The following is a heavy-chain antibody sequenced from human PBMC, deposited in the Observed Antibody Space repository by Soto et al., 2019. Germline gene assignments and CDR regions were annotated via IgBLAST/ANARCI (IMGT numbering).Heavy chain of an antibody. CDR2: ISSNGGST. D-gene: IGHD3-22*01. V-gene: IGHV3-64D*06. J-gene: IGHJ4*02. CDR3: VKVLKAPYYYDSSGYYSNFY. CDR1: GFTFSSYA. Sequence: GGSLRLSCSASGFTFSSYAMHWVRQAPGKGLEYVSAISSNGGSTYYADSVKGRFTISRDNSKNTLYLQMSSLRAEDTAVYYCVKVLKAPYYYDSSGYYSNFYWGQGTLVTVSS.